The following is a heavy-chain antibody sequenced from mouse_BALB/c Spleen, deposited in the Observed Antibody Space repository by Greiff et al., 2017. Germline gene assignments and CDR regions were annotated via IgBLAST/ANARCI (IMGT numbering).Heavy chain of an antibody. Sequence: EVNVVESGGDLVKPGGSLKLSCAASGFTFSSYGMSWVRQTPDKRLEWVATISSGGSYTYYPDSVKGRFTISRDNAKNTLYLQMSSLKSEDTAMYYCARRPGSSPLYAMDYWGQGTSVTVSS. CDR1: GFTFSSYG. CDR2: ISSGGSYT. V-gene: IGHV5-6*02. CDR3: ARRPGSSPLYAMDY. J-gene: IGHJ4*01. D-gene: IGHD1-1*01.